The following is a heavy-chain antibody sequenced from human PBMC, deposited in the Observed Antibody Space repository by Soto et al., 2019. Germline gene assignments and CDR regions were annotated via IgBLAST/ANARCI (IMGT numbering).Heavy chain of an antibody. CDR2: ISWNSGNI. CDR1: GFTFDDYA. Sequence: EVQLEESGGALVQPGRSLRLSCAASGFTFDDYAMYWVRQVLGKGLEWVSSISWNSGNIGYADSVKGRFTTSRDNAXXSLYLQMNRLRPEDTALYYCVRSKGGYSYGTPFDYWGQGTLVTVAS. J-gene: IGHJ4*02. V-gene: IGHV3-9*01. D-gene: IGHD5-18*01. CDR3: VRSKGGYSYGTPFDY.